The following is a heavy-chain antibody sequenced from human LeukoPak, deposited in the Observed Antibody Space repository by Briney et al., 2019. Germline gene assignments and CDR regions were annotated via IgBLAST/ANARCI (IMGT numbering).Heavy chain of an antibody. CDR3: ARGRDYGDEWFDP. D-gene: IGHD4-17*01. CDR2: MNPNSGNT. Sequence: ASVKVSCKASGYTFTSYGISWVRQAPGQGLEWMGWMNPNSGNTGYAQRFQGRVTITRTTSISTAYMELSSLRSEDTPVYYCARGRDYGDEWFDPWGQGTLVTVSS. CDR1: GYTFTSYG. V-gene: IGHV1-8*03. J-gene: IGHJ5*02.